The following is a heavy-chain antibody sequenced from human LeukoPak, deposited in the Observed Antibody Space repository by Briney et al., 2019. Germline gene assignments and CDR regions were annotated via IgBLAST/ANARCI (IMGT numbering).Heavy chain of an antibody. D-gene: IGHD4-23*01. J-gene: IGHJ4*02. V-gene: IGHV3-23*01. CDR2: ISGSGGST. CDR3: VRGGDYAGIAARHDF. Sequence: TGGSLRLSCAASGFTFSSYAMSWVRQAPGKGLEWVSAISGSGGSTYYADSVKGRFTISRDDAKNSLYLQMNSLRADDAALYYCVRGGDYAGIAARHDFWGRGTLVTVSS. CDR1: GFTFSSYA.